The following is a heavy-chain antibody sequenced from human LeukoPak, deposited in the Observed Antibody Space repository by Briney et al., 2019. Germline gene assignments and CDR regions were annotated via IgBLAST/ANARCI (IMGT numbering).Heavy chain of an antibody. J-gene: IGHJ5*02. Sequence: PGGSLRLSCAASGFTFGAYTMSWVRQAPGKGLEWVSCIFSRSESIFYADSVKGRFTISRDNAKNSLYLQMNSLRAEDTAVYYCARGFGRPWGQGTLVTVSS. CDR3: ARGFGRP. CDR2: IFSRSESI. V-gene: IGHV3-21*04. CDR1: GFTFGAYT. D-gene: IGHD3-10*01.